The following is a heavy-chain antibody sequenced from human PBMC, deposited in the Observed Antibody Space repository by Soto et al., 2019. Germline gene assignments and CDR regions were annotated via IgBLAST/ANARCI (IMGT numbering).Heavy chain of an antibody. D-gene: IGHD5-18*01. V-gene: IGHV1-69*06. CDR2: IVPLSGTP. CDR1: GGNSNSYS. CDR3: ARDWMQMSRGGFFDY. J-gene: IGHJ4*02. Sequence: QVRLVQSGAEVKKPGSSVKLSCKVSGGNSNSYSIAWVRQAPGQGLQWLGTIVPLSGTPNHAQQFQARVTITADTSTNTADLELSSLRSEDTAIYYCARDWMQMSRGGFFDYWGQGSLVTISS.